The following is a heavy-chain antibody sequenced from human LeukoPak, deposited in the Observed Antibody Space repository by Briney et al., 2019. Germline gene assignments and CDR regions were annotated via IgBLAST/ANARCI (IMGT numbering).Heavy chain of an antibody. V-gene: IGHV3-23*01. CDR1: GFTFSSYA. Sequence: GGSLRLSCAASGFTFSSYAMSWVRQAPGKGVEWVSAISGSGGSTYYADSVKGRFTISRDNSKNTLYLQMNSLRAEDTAVYYCAKGVTTGTTLIGVDYWGQGTRVTVSS. CDR2: ISGSGGST. D-gene: IGHD1-1*01. J-gene: IGHJ4*02. CDR3: AKGVTTGTTLIGVDY.